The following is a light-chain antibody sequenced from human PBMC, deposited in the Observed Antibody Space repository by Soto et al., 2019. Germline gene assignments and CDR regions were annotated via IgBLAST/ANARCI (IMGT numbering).Light chain of an antibody. V-gene: IGKV3-20*01. J-gene: IGKJ3*01. CDR1: QSVSSKY. CDR3: QQYGSSLCT. CDR2: GTS. Sequence: IVLTQSPVTLSLSPRERANLSCRASQSVSSKYLAWYQQKPGQPPRVLIYGTSIRATGIPERFSGGGSGTDFTLTITRMESEDFAVYYCQQYGSSLCTFGPGTKVDIK.